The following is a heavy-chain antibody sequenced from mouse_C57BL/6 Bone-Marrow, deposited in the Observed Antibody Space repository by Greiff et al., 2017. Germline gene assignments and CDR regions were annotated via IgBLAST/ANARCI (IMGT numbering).Heavy chain of an antibody. Sequence: QVQLQQPGAELVKPGASVKLSCKASGYTFTSYWMHWVKQRPGRGLEWIGRIDPNSGGTKYNEKFKSKATLTVDKPSSTAYMQLSILTSEDSAVYYCARTLYDGYPFWSFDVWGTGTTVTVSS. CDR2: IDPNSGGT. D-gene: IGHD2-3*01. CDR1: GYTFTSYW. CDR3: ARTLYDGYPFWSFDV. J-gene: IGHJ1*03. V-gene: IGHV1-72*01.